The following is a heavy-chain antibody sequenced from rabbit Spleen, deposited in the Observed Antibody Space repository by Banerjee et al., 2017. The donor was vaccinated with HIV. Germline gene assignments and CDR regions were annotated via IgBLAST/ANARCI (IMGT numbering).Heavy chain of an antibody. Sequence: QEQLEESGGGPVKPEGSLTLTCKASGFSFSDRDVMCWVRQAPGKGLEWIACINTYTAKSVYATWATGRFTISRTSSTTVTLQMTSLTAADTATYFCARDGAGGSYFALWGQGTLVTVS. D-gene: IGHD8-1*01. V-gene: IGHV1S45*01. CDR2: INTYTAKS. CDR1: GFSFSDRDV. CDR3: ARDGAGGSYFAL. J-gene: IGHJ4*01.